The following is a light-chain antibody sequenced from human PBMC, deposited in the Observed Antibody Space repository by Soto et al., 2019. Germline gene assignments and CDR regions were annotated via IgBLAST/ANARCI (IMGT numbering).Light chain of an antibody. Sequence: DIVMTQSPDSLAVSLGERATINCKSSQSVLSSSNDKNYLAWYQQKPGQPPKLLMYWASTRESGVPDRFSGCGSGTDFTLPIRSLQAEDVAVYYCQQYYGPWTFGPGTKGQLK. CDR3: QQYYGPWT. J-gene: IGKJ1*01. CDR2: WAS. CDR1: QSVLSSSNDKNY. V-gene: IGKV4-1*01.